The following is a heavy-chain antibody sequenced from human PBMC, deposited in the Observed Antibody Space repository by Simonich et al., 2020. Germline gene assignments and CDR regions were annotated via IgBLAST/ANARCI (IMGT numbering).Heavy chain of an antibody. CDR1: GFTFSSYS. Sequence: EVQLVESGGGLVKPGGSLRLSCAASGFTFSSYSMKWVRQAPGKWLEWVSSISSSSSYIYYADSVKGRFTISRDNAKNSLYLHMNSLRAEDTAVYYCARDVDTAMVFDYWGQGTLVTVSS. CDR2: ISSSSSYI. D-gene: IGHD5-18*01. V-gene: IGHV3-21*01. CDR3: ARDVDTAMVFDY. J-gene: IGHJ4*02.